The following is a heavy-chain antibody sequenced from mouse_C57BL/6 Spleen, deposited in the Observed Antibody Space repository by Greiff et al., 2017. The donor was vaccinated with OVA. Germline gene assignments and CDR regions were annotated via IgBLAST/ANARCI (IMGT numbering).Heavy chain of an antibody. CDR3: ARSSMITGEAMDD. CDR1: GYTFTSFW. V-gene: IGHV1-64*01. CDR2: IHPNSGST. J-gene: IGHJ4*01. Sequence: VQLQQSGAELVKPGASVKLSCKASGYTFTSFWMHWVKQRPGQGLEWIGMIHPNSGSTNYNEKFKSKATLTVDKSSSTAYMQLSSLTSEDSSVYCGARSSMITGEAMDDWGQGTTVTVSS. D-gene: IGHD2-4*01.